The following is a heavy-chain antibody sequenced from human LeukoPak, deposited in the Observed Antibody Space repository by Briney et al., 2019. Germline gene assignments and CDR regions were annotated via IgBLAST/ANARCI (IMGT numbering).Heavy chain of an antibody. CDR3: AKGYYGSGSYYNSDAFDI. J-gene: IGHJ3*02. CDR2: ISGSGGST. D-gene: IGHD3-10*01. V-gene: IGHV3-23*01. CDR1: GFTFSSYA. Sequence: GGSLRLSCAASGFTFSSYAMSWVRQAPGKGLEWVSAISGSGGSTYYADSVKGRFTISRDNSKNTLYLQMNSLRAEDTAVYYCAKGYYGSGSYYNSDAFDIWGQGTKVTVSS.